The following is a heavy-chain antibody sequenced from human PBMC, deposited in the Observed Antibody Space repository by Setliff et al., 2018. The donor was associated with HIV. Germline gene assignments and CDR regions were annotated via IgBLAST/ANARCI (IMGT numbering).Heavy chain of an antibody. J-gene: IGHJ4*02. D-gene: IGHD5-18*01. Sequence: SETLSLTSTVSGGSVSSGSYFWSWIRQPAGKGLEWIGHIFTSGSTSYNPSLKSRVTISVDTSKNQFSLRLSSVTAADTAVYYCARVPRQLLKGAAAYFDYWGQGTLVTVSS. V-gene: IGHV4-61*10. CDR2: IFTSGST. CDR1: GGSVSSGSYF. CDR3: ARVPRQLLKGAAAYFDY.